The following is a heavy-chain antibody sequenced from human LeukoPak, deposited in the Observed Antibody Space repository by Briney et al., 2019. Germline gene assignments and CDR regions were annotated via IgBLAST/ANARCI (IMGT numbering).Heavy chain of an antibody. CDR2: MYYAGTT. V-gene: IGHV4-39*01. J-gene: IGHJ5*02. CDR1: GGSIISSSHF. CDR3: ARQLANWGPDL. D-gene: IGHD7-27*01. Sequence: PSETLSLTCTVSGGSIISSSHFWGWIRQPPGKGLEWIGTMYYAGTTYYNPSLKSRVTISVDTSKEQTSLNLRSVTAADTAVYYCARQLANWGPDLWGQGIHLIVSS.